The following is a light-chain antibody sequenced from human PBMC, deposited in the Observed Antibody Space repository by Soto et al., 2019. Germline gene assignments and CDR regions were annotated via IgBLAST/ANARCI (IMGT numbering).Light chain of an antibody. J-gene: IGKJ4*01. CDR2: EAS. CDR1: QSVSSSS. Sequence: EIVLTQSPGTLSLSPGERATLSCRASQSVSSSSLAWYQQNPGQAPRLLIYEASSRATGIPDRFSGSGSGTDFTLTISRLEPEDFAVYYCQQYGSSPTFGGGTKVDIK. CDR3: QQYGSSPT. V-gene: IGKV3-20*01.